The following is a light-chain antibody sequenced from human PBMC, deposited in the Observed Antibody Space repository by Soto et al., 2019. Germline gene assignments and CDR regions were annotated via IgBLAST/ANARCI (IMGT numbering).Light chain of an antibody. CDR2: VDSDGSH. CDR1: SGHTNYA. Sequence: LVLSQSPSASASLGASVKLTCTLSSGHTNYAIAWHQLQPQKGPRFLMRVDSDGSHTKGDGIPDRFSGSSSGAERYLTISSLQSGDEGDYYCQTWGTGVGVFGGGTKVTVL. CDR3: QTWGTGVGV. V-gene: IGLV4-69*01. J-gene: IGLJ3*02.